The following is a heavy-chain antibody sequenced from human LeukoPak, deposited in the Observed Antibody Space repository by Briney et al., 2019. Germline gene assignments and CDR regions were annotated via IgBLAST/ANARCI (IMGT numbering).Heavy chain of an antibody. CDR1: GFTFSSYS. CDR3: ARDSPAPITIFGVAPFDY. J-gene: IGHJ4*02. V-gene: IGHV3-48*01. Sequence: GGSLRLSCAASGFTFSSYSMNWVRQAPGKGLEWVSYISSSSSTIYYADSVKGRFTISRDNAKNSLYLQMNSLRAEDTAVYYCARDSPAPITIFGVAPFDYWGQGTLVTVSS. D-gene: IGHD3-3*01. CDR2: ISSSSSTI.